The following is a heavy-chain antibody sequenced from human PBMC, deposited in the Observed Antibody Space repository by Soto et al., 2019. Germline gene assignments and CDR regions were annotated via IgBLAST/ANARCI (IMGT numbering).Heavy chain of an antibody. CDR3: ARGPYCSGGSCYSSYYYGMDV. V-gene: IGHV4-4*02. CDR2: IYHSGST. CDR1: GGSISSSNW. D-gene: IGHD2-15*01. Sequence: QVQLQESGPGLVKPSGTLSLTCAVSGGSISSSNWWSWVRQPPGKGLEWIGKIYHSGSTNYNPSLTSRVTISVDKSKNQFSLKLSSVTAADTAVYYCARGPYCSGGSCYSSYYYGMDVWGQGTTVTVSS. J-gene: IGHJ6*02.